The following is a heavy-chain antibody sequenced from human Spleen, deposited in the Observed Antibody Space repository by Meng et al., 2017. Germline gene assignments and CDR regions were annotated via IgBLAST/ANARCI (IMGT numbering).Heavy chain of an antibody. CDR1: GFTLRNYA. Sequence: GESLKISCAASGFTLRNYAMNWVRQAPGKGLEWVSYISSTGAYIYYADSVKGRFTISRDNAKNSLSLQMNSLRAEDTAVYYCAKDSPDLIGDYGPLDYWGQGTLVTVSS. CDR3: AKDSPDLIGDYGPLDY. D-gene: IGHD4-17*01. V-gene: IGHV3-21*01. CDR2: ISSTGAYI. J-gene: IGHJ4*02.